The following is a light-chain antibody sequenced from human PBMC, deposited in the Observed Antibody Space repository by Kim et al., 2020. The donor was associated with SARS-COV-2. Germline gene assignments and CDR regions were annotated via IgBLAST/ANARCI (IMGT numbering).Light chain of an antibody. CDR1: GSTIGTAS. CDR2: SNN. CDR3: EAWDATLRGYV. J-gene: IGLJ1*01. Sequence: GRGVTISCSGGGSTIGTASLNWYRQLPGRAPKVLIFSNNQRPSGVPDRFSGSKSGTSASLAISGLQSEDEADYYCEAWDATLRGYVFGTGTKVTVL. V-gene: IGLV1-44*01.